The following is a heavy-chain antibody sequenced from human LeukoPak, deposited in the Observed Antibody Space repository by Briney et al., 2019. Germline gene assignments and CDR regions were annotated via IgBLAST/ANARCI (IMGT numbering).Heavy chain of an antibody. J-gene: IGHJ6*03. V-gene: IGHV4-39*07. CDR1: GGSISSGSYY. Sequence: KASETLSLTCTVSGGSISSGSYYWGWIRQPPGKGLEWIGSIYYSGSTYYNPSLKSRVTISVDTSKNQFSLKLSSVTAADTAVYYCARENQDTAMVTNYYYYMDVWGKGTTVTVSS. CDR2: IYYSGST. D-gene: IGHD5-18*01. CDR3: ARENQDTAMVTNYYYYMDV.